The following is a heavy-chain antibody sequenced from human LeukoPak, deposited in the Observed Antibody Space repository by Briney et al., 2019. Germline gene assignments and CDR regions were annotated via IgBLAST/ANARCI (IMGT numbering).Heavy chain of an antibody. Sequence: PSETLSLTCTVSGGSISSGDYYWSWIRQPPGKGLEWIGYIYYSGSTYYNPSLKSRVTISVDTSKNQFSLKLSSVTAADTAVYYCARRYSSSWYSEADYWGQGTLVTVSS. CDR2: IYYSGST. J-gene: IGHJ4*02. D-gene: IGHD6-13*01. CDR3: ARRYSSSWYSEADY. CDR1: GGSISSGDYY. V-gene: IGHV4-30-4*08.